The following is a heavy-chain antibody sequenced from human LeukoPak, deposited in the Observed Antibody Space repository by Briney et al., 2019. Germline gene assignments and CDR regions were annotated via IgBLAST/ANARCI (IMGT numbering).Heavy chain of an antibody. D-gene: IGHD5-18*01. CDR3: AKRIQSAMATGY. V-gene: IGHV3-23*01. Sequence: PGGSLRLSCSASGFTFSNSALSWLRQPPGKGLEWVSDISGSGGSTYYAYSAKGPFTISRDNSKNTLYLQMNSLRVEDTAVYYCAKRIQSAMATGYWGQGTLVTVSS. CDR1: GFTFSNSA. CDR2: ISGSGGST. J-gene: IGHJ4*02.